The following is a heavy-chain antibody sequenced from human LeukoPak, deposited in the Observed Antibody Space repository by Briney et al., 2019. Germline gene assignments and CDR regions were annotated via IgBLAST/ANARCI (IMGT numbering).Heavy chain of an antibody. CDR1: GGSISTYY. V-gene: IGHV4-4*07. D-gene: IGHD6-13*01. J-gene: IGHJ5*02. CDR3: ARVLSSSWKWFDP. CDR2: IYTTGST. Sequence: PSETLSLTCTVAGGSISTYYWSWIRQPAGKRLEWIGHIYTTGSTSYNPSLKSRVTMSVDTSKNQFSLKLSSVTAADTAVYYCARVLSSSWKWFDPWGQGTLVTVSS.